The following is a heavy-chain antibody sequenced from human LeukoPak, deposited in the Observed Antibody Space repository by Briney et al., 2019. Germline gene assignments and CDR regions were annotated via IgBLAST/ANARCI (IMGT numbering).Heavy chain of an antibody. CDR3: ARDVDTTLITVFDY. V-gene: IGHV1-18*01. D-gene: IGHD5-18*01. J-gene: IGHJ4*02. CDR1: GYTFFTYN. CDR2: ISPYNGNT. Sequence: GASVKVSCKASGYTFFTYNISWMRQAPGQGLEFMGWISPYNGNTNYAQKLQGRVSMTTDTSTSTAYMELRSLRSDDTAVYYCARDVDTTLITVFDYWGQGTLVTVSS.